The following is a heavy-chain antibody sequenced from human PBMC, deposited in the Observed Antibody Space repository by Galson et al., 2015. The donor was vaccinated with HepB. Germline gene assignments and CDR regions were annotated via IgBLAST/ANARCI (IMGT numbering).Heavy chain of an antibody. CDR3: AREDFRTVTTDDY. J-gene: IGHJ4*02. CDR2: ISSSSGYI. Sequence: SLRLSCAASGFTFSTYSMTWVRQAPGKALEWVSSISSSSGYINYADSVKGRFTIPRDNAKNSLHLQMNSLRVEDTAVYYCAREDFRTVTTDDYWGQGTLVTVTS. CDR1: GFTFSTYS. V-gene: IGHV3-21*01. D-gene: IGHD4-11*01.